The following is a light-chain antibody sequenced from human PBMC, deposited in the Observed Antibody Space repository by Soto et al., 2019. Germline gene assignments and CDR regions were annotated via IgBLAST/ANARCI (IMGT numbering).Light chain of an antibody. V-gene: IGKV1-5*01. J-gene: IGKJ1*01. Sequence: DIPMTQSPSTLSASVGDRVTITCRASQSISSWLDWYQQKPGKAPKLLIYDASSLQSGVPSRFSGSGAGTEFTLSVSSLQPDDFATFYCQQYNSYWTFRQGTKVEIK. CDR3: QQYNSYWT. CDR2: DAS. CDR1: QSISSW.